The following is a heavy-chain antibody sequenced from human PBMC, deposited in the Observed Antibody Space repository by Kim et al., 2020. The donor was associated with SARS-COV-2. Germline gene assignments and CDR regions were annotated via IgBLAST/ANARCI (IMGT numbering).Heavy chain of an antibody. CDR3: ARASLPTEYYCGSGDLNWFDP. V-gene: IGHV4-59*13. Sequence: SETLSLTCTVSGGSISSYYWSWIRQRPGKGLEWVGYIYYSGSTNYNPSLKSRGPISVATSKNQFSLKLSSVTAADTAVYYCARASLPTEYYCGSGDLNWFDPWGQGTLVTVSS. CDR2: IYYSGST. J-gene: IGHJ5*02. D-gene: IGHD3-10*01. CDR1: GGSISSYY.